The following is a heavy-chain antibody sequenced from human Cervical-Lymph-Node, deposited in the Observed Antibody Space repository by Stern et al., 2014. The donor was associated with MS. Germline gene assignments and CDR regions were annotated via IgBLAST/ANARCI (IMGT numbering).Heavy chain of an antibody. CDR3: ASAVTGLNYYFHALDV. D-gene: IGHD6-19*01. J-gene: IGHJ6*02. Sequence: VQLLESGAEVKQPGASVKVSCKVSGYTLNDLSLHWVRQAPGDGLEWMGGSSPETGKTIFAPGVKGRFTVTGETATDTDSMEPSSLRSEDTAVYYCASAVTGLNYYFHALDVWGQGTTVTVSS. CDR1: GYTLNDLS. V-gene: IGHV1-24*01. CDR2: SSPETGKT.